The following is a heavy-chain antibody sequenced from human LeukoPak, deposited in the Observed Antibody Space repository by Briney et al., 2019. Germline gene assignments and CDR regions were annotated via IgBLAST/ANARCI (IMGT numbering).Heavy chain of an antibody. J-gene: IGHJ4*02. CDR3: AKSPLVGSYSGYFDY. CDR2: ISGSGGNT. D-gene: IGHD3-10*01. CDR1: GFPFAGYA. Sequence: PGGSLRLSCAASGFPFAGYAMSWVRQAPGKGLECVSGISGSGGNTYYADSVKGRFTISRDNSKNTLYLQMNSLRAEDTAVYYCAKSPLVGSYSGYFDYWGQGALVTVSS. V-gene: IGHV3-23*01.